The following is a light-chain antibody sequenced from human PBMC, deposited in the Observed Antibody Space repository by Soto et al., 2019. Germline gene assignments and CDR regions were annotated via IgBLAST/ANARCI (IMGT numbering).Light chain of an antibody. Sequence: EIVLTQSPATLSLSPGERATLSCRASQSVSSYLAWYQQKPGQAPRLLIYDASNRATGIPARFSGSGSGTDFTLPISRLEPEDFAVYYCQQRSNWPPWTFGQGTKVEIK. V-gene: IGKV3-11*01. CDR1: QSVSSY. CDR3: QQRSNWPPWT. CDR2: DAS. J-gene: IGKJ1*01.